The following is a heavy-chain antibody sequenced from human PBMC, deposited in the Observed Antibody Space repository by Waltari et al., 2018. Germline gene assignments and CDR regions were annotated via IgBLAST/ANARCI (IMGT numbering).Heavy chain of an antibody. D-gene: IGHD5-18*01. CDR2: IKSKTDGGTT. J-gene: IGHJ4*02. V-gene: IGHV3-15*07. CDR1: GFTFSNAW. CDR3: ARDRGYSYGLRERVIEY. Sequence: EVQLVESGGGLVKPGGSLRLSCAASGFTFSNAWMNWIRQAPGKGLEWVGRIKSKTDGGTTDYAAPVKGRFTISRDDSKNTLYLQMNSLKTEDTAVYYCARDRGYSYGLRERVIEYWGQGILVTVSS.